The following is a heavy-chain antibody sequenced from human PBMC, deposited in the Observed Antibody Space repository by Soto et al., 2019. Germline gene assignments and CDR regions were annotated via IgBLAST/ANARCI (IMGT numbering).Heavy chain of an antibody. D-gene: IGHD3-3*02. J-gene: IGHJ4*02. Sequence: QVHLVESGGGLVKPGGSLRLSCAASGFTLSDYYMSWIRQAPGKGLEWVSYISSSSRTIYYADSVRGRFTISRDNAENSVYLQMNSLRAEDTALYYSARNSEHFDYWGQGIMVTVSS. V-gene: IGHV3-11*01. CDR1: GFTLSDYY. CDR2: ISSSSRTI. CDR3: ARNSEHFDY.